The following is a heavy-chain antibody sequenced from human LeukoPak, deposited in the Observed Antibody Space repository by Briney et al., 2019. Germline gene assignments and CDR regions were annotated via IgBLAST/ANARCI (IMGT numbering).Heavy chain of an antibody. J-gene: IGHJ4*02. CDR2: INPSGGST. CDR1: X. CDR3: ARDPRISGYSYGVDY. V-gene: IGHV1-46*01. Sequence: XMHWVRQAPGXGVEXMGIINPSGGSTSYAQKFQGRVTMTRDTSTSTVYMELSSLRSEDTAVYYCARDPRISGYSYGVDYWGQGTLVTVSS. D-gene: IGHD5-18*01.